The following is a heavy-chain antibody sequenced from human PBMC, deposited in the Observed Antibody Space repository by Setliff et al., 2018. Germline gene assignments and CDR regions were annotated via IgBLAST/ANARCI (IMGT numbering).Heavy chain of an antibody. Sequence: SETLSLTCAVYGGSFSGYYWSWIRQPPGKGLEWIGEINHSGSTNYNPSLKSRVTISVDTSKNQFSLKLSSVTAADTAVYYCARGGLHSWFDPWGQGTQVTSPQ. D-gene: IGHD4-4*01. CDR1: GGSFSGYY. J-gene: IGHJ5*02. CDR3: ARGGLHSWFDP. CDR2: INHSGST. V-gene: IGHV4-34*01.